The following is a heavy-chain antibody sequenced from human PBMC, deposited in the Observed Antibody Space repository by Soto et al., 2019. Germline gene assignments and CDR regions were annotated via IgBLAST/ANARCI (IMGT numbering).Heavy chain of an antibody. Sequence: QVQLVQSGAEVKQPGASVKVSCKAFGYTFTSRYLHWVRQAPGQGLEWMGVINPGGGGTTYAQKFQGRVTMTRDTSTSTVYMGLSSLRSEDTAVYYCATQDYDYWGQGTLVTVSS. CDR1: GYTFTSRY. J-gene: IGHJ4*02. CDR3: ATQDYDY. V-gene: IGHV1-46*01. CDR2: INPGGGGT.